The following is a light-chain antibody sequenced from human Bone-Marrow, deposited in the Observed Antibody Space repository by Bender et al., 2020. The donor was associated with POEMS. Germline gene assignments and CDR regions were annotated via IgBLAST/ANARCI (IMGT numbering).Light chain of an antibody. Sequence: SYVLTQPPSVSVAPGKAARITCGGENIGAKSVHWHLQKAGQAPILVLYDDSDRTSGIPDRFFGSNSGNTATLTIGRVEAGDEADYYCQVWDSATEQVIFGGGTRLTVL. J-gene: IGLJ2*01. CDR3: QVWDSATEQVI. V-gene: IGLV3-21*03. CDR2: DDS. CDR1: NIGAKS.